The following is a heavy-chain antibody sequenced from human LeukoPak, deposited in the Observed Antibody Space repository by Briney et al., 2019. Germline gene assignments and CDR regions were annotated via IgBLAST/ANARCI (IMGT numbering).Heavy chain of an antibody. V-gene: IGHV1-69-2*01. J-gene: IGHJ3*02. D-gene: IGHD3-16*02. CDR3: ATFGIRIEHAFDI. Sequence: ATVKISCKASGYTFTDYYMHWVQQAPGKGLEWMGRVDPEDGETMYAEKFKGRVTIPADTSTDTAYMELSSLRSEDTAVYYCATFGIRIEHAFDIWGQGTMVTVPS. CDR2: VDPEDGET. CDR1: GYTFTDYY.